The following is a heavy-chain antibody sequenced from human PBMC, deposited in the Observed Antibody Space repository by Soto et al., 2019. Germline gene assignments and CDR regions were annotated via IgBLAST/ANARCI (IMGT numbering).Heavy chain of an antibody. CDR3: AKDGGSGWRFDY. Sequence: EVQLLESGGGLVQPGGSLRLSCAASGFTFRSYAMSWVRQAPGKGLEWVSVITSSGGSTYYADSMKGRFTISRDNSKNTLYLQMNSLRAEDTAVYYSAKDGGSGWRFDYWGQGALVNVSS. CDR2: ITSSGGST. CDR1: GFTFRSYA. J-gene: IGHJ4*02. D-gene: IGHD6-19*01. V-gene: IGHV3-23*01.